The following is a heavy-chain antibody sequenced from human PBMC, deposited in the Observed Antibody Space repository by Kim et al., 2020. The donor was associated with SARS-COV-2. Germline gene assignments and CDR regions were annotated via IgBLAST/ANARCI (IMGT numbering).Heavy chain of an antibody. CDR1: GYTFTSYD. J-gene: IGHJ6*02. Sequence: ASVKVSCKASGYTFTSYDINWVRQATGQGLEWMGWMNPNSGNTGYAQKFQGRVTMTRNTSISTAYMELSSLRSEDTAVYYCARERYDILTGRHYGMDVWGQGTTVTVSS. V-gene: IGHV1-8*01. CDR3: ARERYDILTGRHYGMDV. CDR2: MNPNSGNT. D-gene: IGHD3-9*01.